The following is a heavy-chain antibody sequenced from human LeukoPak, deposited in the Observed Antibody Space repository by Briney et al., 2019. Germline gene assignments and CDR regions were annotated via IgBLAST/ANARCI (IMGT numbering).Heavy chain of an antibody. CDR3: ASFVLLWFGEPRNGMDV. Sequence: PGGSLRLSCAASGFTFSSYEMNWVRQAPREGREWVSYISSSGSTIYYADSMKGRFTISRDNAKNSLYLQMNSLRAEDTAVYYCASFVLLWFGEPRNGMDVWGKGTTVAVSS. J-gene: IGHJ6*04. V-gene: IGHV3-48*03. D-gene: IGHD3-10*01. CDR2: ISSSGSTI. CDR1: GFTFSSYE.